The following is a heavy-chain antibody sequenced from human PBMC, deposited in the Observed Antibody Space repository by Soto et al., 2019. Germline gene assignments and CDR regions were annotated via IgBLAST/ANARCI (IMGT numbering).Heavy chain of an antibody. D-gene: IGHD6-13*01. CDR2: ISGSGGST. CDR1: GFTFSSYA. Sequence: PGGSLRLSCAASGFTFSSYAMSWVRQAPGKGLEWVSAISGSGGSTYYADSVKGRFTISRDTSKNTLCLQMNSLRAEDTAVYYCAKAKSIAAAGHNHYFDYWGQGTLVTVSS. CDR3: AKAKSIAAAGHNHYFDY. J-gene: IGHJ4*02. V-gene: IGHV3-23*01.